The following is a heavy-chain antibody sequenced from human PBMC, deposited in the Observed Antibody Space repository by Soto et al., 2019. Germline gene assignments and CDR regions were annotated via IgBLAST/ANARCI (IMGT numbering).Heavy chain of an antibody. V-gene: IGHV3-48*03. D-gene: IGHD3-10*01. CDR1: GFTFSRFE. J-gene: IGHJ4*02. CDR3: TRAAWFPYFSFY. Sequence: GVSLRLSCAASGFTFSRFELHWVRQAPGKGLEWISYISSSGSTAYYASSVEGRFTISRDNANNSVYLQMDSLRAEDTAIYYCTRAAWFPYFSFYWGQGALVTVS. CDR2: ISSSGSTA.